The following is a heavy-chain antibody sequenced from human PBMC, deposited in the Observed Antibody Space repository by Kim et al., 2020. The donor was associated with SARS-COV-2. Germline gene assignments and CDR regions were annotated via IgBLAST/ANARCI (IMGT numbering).Heavy chain of an antibody. Sequence: ASVKVSCKASGYAFNSHGVSWVRQAPGQGLEWMGWISGYDGNTNYAEKLQGRVTMTIDTSTTTAYMELRSLRSDDTAVYYCAKAVRFSDSSGNYYVGSLDHWGQGTLLTVS. CDR3: AKAVRFSDSSGNYYVGSLDH. CDR2: ISGYDGNT. D-gene: IGHD3-22*01. J-gene: IGHJ4*02. V-gene: IGHV1-18*04. CDR1: GYAFNSHG.